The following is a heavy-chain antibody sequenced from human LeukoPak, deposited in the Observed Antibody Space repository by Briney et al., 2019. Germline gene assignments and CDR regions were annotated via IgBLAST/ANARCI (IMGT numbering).Heavy chain of an antibody. CDR1: GGTFSSYA. Sequence: GSSVKVSCKASGGTFSSYAISWVRQAPGQGLEWMGRIIPILGIANYAQKFQGRVTITADESTSTAYMELSSLRSEDTAVYYCAKEGGSGDLPGALYYFDYWGQGTLVTVSS. D-gene: IGHD7-27*01. CDR3: AKEGGSGDLPGALYYFDY. CDR2: IIPILGIA. V-gene: IGHV1-69*04. J-gene: IGHJ4*02.